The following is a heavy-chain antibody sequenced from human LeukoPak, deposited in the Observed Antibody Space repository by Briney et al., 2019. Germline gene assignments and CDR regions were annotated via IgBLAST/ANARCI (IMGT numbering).Heavy chain of an antibody. Sequence: GGSLRLSCAASGFTFSSYWMHWVRQAPGKGLVWVSRINSDGSTTSYADSVKGRFTISRDNAKNTLYLQMNSLRAEDTAVYYCAKEAAVAGTEEFFDYWGQGTLVTVSS. V-gene: IGHV3-74*01. CDR3: AKEAAVAGTEEFFDY. CDR2: INSDGSTT. D-gene: IGHD6-19*01. J-gene: IGHJ4*02. CDR1: GFTFSSYW.